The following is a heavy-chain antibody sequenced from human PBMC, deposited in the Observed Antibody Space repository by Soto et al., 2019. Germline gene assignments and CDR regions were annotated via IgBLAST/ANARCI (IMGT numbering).Heavy chain of an antibody. CDR2: ILVDGRT. D-gene: IGHD2-8*02. J-gene: IGHJ3*02. CDR1: GFICSSYD. Sequence: LRLSCAASGFICSSYDMSWVRQAPGKGLEWVSTILVDGRTFYVDSVKGRFTISRDSSQNTVYLQMNSLTVGDTALYYCAKATATGGGAFDICGQGTMVTVSS. CDR3: AKATATGGGAFDI. V-gene: IGHV3-23*01.